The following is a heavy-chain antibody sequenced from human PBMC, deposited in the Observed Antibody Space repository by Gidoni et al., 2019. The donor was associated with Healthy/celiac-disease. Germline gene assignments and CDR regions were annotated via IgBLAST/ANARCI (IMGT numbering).Heavy chain of an antibody. D-gene: IGHD2-15*01. V-gene: IGHV3-7*03. J-gene: IGHJ4*02. CDR1: GFTFSSYW. Sequence: EVQLVESGGGLVQPGGSLSLSCAASGFTFSSYWMSWVRQAPGKGREWVANRKKDGSEKYYVDSVKGRFTIARDNAKNSLYLQMNSLRAEDTAVYYCARESFIVVVVYYFDYWGQGTLVTVSS. CDR3: ARESFIVVVVYYFDY. CDR2: RKKDGSEK.